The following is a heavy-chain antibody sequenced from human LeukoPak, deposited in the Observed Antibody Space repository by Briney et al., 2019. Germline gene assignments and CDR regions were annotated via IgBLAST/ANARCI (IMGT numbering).Heavy chain of an antibody. CDR2: ISGSGGST. J-gene: IGHJ4*02. V-gene: IGHV3-23*01. CDR1: GFTFSSYA. Sequence: GGSLRLSCAASGFTFSSYAMSWVRQAPGKGLEWVSAISGSGGSTYYADSVKGRFTISRDNSKNTLYLQMNSLRAEDTAVYYCAKDPGGDFWSGYSYYFDYWGQGTLVTVS. CDR3: AKDPGGDFWSGYSYYFDY. D-gene: IGHD3-3*01.